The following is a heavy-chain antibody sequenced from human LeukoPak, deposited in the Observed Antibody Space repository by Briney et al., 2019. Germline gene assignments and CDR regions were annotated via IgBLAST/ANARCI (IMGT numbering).Heavy chain of an antibody. J-gene: IGHJ5*02. V-gene: IGHV5-51*01. CDR2: IYPGDSDT. D-gene: IGHD3-22*01. CDR1: GYSFSTYW. CDR3: ASYDSSAYYAS. Sequence: GGSLQISSKGSGYSFSTYWIGWVRQMPGKGLEWIGIIYPGDSDTKYSPSFQGHVTISADKSISTAYLQWSSLKASDTAMYYCASYDSSAYYASWGQGTLVTVSS.